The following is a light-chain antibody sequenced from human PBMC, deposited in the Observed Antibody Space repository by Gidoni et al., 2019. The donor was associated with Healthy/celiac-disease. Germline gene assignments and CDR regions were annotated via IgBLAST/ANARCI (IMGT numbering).Light chain of an antibody. CDR1: SSNIGSNY. CDR3: AAWDDSLSGVV. J-gene: IGLJ2*01. Sequence: QSVLTQPPSASGNPGQRVTISCSGSSSNIGSNYVYWYQQLPGPAPKLLIYRNNQRPSGVPARFSGSTSGTSASLAISGLRSEDEADYYCAAWDDSLSGVVFGGGTKLTVL. CDR2: RNN. V-gene: IGLV1-47*01.